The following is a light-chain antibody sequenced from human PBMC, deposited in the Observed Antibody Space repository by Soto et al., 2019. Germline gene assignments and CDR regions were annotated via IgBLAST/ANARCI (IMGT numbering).Light chain of an antibody. CDR2: GAS. Sequence: EIVFTQSPATLPLSPGERATLSCRASQSVRSYLAWYQQKPGQAARLLIHGASNRETGIQDMFSGSGAGTEFTLTITRLEPEDVAVDYCQQYGGSTRTFGQGTKVDI. J-gene: IGKJ1*01. CDR3: QQYGGSTRT. CDR1: QSVRSY. V-gene: IGKV3-20*01.